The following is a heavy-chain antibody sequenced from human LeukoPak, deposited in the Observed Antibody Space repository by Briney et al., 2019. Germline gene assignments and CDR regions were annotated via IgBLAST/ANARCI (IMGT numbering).Heavy chain of an antibody. D-gene: IGHD3-3*01. Sequence: ASEKVSCKASGYSITRYDIYWVRQPIGQGPEWMGWVNPNSGHSGSAQRFQGRVTMAWETSLSTAYMELSRLRSEDTAVYYCARGNDFRGGAMDVWGQGTTVIVSS. CDR3: ARGNDFRGGAMDV. CDR2: VNPNSGHS. V-gene: IGHV1-8*01. CDR1: GYSITRYD. J-gene: IGHJ6*02.